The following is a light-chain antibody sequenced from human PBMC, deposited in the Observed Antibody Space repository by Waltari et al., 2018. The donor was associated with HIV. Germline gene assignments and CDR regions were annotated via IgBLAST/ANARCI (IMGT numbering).Light chain of an antibody. CDR3: MQALQTSYT. V-gene: IGKV2-28*01. Sequence: DIEMTQSPLSLPVTPGEPASISCRSSQSLLDSEGYNFLDWYLQKPGQSPQLLIYLGSYRASGVPDRFSGSGSGTDFTLKISRVEAEDVGVYYCMQALQTSYTFGQGTKLEIK. CDR1: QSLLDSEGYNF. J-gene: IGKJ2*01. CDR2: LGS.